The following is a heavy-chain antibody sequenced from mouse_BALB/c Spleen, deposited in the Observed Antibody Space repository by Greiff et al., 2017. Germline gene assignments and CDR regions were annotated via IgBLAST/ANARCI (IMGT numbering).Heavy chain of an antibody. CDR1: GFNIKDTY. CDR3: ASITTALYYAMDY. V-gene: IGHV14-3*02. Sequence: EVQLHESGAELVKPGASVKLSCTASGFNIKDTYMHWVKQRPEQGLEWIGRIDPANGNTKYDPKFQGKATITADTSSNTAYLQLSSLTSEDTAVYYCASITTALYYAMDYWGQGTSVTVSS. J-gene: IGHJ4*01. CDR2: IDPANGNT. D-gene: IGHD1-1*01.